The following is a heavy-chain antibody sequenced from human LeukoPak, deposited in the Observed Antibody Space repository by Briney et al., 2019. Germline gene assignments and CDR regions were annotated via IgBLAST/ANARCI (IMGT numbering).Heavy chain of an antibody. J-gene: IGHJ4*02. CDR1: GFTFDDYA. CDR2: IGWNSGGI. Sequence: PGGSLRLSCAASGFTFDDYAMHWVRQAPGKGLEWVSGIGWNSGGIVYADSVKGRFTISRDNAKKPLYLQMNSLGAEDTALYYCVKVTAAGFVDHWGQGTLVTVSS. V-gene: IGHV3-9*01. D-gene: IGHD6-13*01. CDR3: VKVTAAGFVDH.